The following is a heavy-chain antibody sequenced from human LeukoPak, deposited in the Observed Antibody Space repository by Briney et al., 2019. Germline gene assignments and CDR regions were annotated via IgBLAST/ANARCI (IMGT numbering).Heavy chain of an antibody. CDR1: GYTFTSYY. CDR2: INPSGGST. J-gene: IGHJ4*02. D-gene: IGHD6-19*01. CDR3: ARVRSSGWYFDY. Sequence: ASVKVSCKASGYTFTSYYMHWVRQAPGQGLEWMGIINPSGGSTSYAQKFQGRVTMTRDMSTSTVYMELSSLRSEDTAVYYCARVRSSGWYFDYWGQGTLVTVSS. V-gene: IGHV1-46*01.